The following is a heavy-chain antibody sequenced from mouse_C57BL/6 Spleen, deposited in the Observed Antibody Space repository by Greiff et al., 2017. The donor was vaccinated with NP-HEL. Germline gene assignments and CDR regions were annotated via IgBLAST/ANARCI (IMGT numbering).Heavy chain of an antibody. CDR2: IDPSDSET. CDR1: GYTFTSYW. D-gene: IGHD1-1*01. CDR3: ARKGYGSSNWYCDV. J-gene: IGHJ1*03. Sequence: VQLQQPGAELVRPGSSVKLSCKASGYTFTSYWMHWVKQRPIQGLEWIGNIDPSDSETHYNQKFKDKATLTVDKSSSTAYMQLSSLTSEDSAVYYCARKGYGSSNWYCDVWGTGTTVTVSS. V-gene: IGHV1-52*01.